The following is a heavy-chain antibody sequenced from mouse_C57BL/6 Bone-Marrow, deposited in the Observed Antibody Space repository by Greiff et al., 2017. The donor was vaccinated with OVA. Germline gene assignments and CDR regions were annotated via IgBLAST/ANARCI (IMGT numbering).Heavy chain of an antibody. CDR3: ARYGFPFDY. D-gene: IGHD2-2*01. CDR1: GFTFSSYT. J-gene: IGHJ2*01. V-gene: IGHV5-9*01. CDR2: ISGGGGNT. Sequence: DVKLVESGGGLVKPGGSLKLSCAASGFTFSSYTMSWVRQTPEKRLEWVATISGGGGNTYYPDSVKGRFTISRDNAKNTLYLQMSSLRSEDTALYYCARYGFPFDYWGQGTTLTVSS.